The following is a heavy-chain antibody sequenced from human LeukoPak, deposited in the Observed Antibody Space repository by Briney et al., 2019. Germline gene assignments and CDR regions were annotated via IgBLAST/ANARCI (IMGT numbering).Heavy chain of an antibody. CDR3: ATQRIAASGRRALGY. Sequence: ASVKVSCKVSGYTLTELSMHWVRQAPGKGLEWMGGLDPEDGETIYAQKFQGRVTVTEDTSTDTAYMELSSLRSEDTAVYYCATQRIAASGRRALGYWGQGTLVTVSS. J-gene: IGHJ4*02. D-gene: IGHD6-13*01. V-gene: IGHV1-24*01. CDR2: LDPEDGET. CDR1: GYTLTELS.